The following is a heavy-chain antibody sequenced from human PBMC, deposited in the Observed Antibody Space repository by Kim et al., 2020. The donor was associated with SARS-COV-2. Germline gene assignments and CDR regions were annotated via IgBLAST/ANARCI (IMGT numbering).Heavy chain of an antibody. CDR1: GGSLSGYY. CDR3: ARGVQGFDSSGYFNY. V-gene: IGHV4-34*01. CDR2: VNHGGTT. J-gene: IGHJ4*02. D-gene: IGHD3-22*01. Sequence: TLSLTCAVYGGSLSGYYWSWIRQPPGKGLEWIGEVNHGGTTNYNPSLESRVTLSVDTSKNQFSLELSSVTAADTAVYYCARGVQGFDSSGYFNYWGQGTLVTVSS.